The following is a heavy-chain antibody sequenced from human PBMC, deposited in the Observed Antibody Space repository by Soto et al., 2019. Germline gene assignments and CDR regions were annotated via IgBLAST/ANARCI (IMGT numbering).Heavy chain of an antibody. CDR1: EFTFSSYW. CDR3: ARGTSVAAAGSYFFDY. V-gene: IGHV3-74*01. CDR2: ISSDGSST. Sequence: EVQLVESGGGLVQPGGSLRLSCAASEFTFSSYWMHWVRQAPGRGLVWVSRISSDGSSTSYADSVKGRFTISRDNAKKTLYLQMNSLRAEDTAVYYYARGTSVAAAGSYFFDYWGQGTLVTVSS. J-gene: IGHJ4*02. D-gene: IGHD6-13*01.